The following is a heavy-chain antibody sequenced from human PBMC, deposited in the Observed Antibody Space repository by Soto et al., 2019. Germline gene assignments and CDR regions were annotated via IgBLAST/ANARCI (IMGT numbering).Heavy chain of an antibody. CDR2: ISAYNGNT. Sequence: ASVKVSCKASGYTFTSYGISWVRQAPGQGLEWMGLISAYNGNTNYAQKLQGRDTMTTDTSTSTAYMEMRSLRSDDTAVCYCARGGYDSPDDAFDIWGQGTMVTVSS. CDR3: ARGGYDSPDDAFDI. D-gene: IGHD3-22*01. CDR1: GYTFTSYG. J-gene: IGHJ3*02. V-gene: IGHV1-18*01.